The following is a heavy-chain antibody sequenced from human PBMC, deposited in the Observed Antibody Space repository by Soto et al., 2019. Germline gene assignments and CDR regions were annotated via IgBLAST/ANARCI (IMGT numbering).Heavy chain of an antibody. Sequence: EVQLVESGGGLVKPGGSLRLSCAASGFTFSSYSMNWVRQVPGKGLEWVSSISSSSSYIYYADSVKGRFTISRDNAKNSLYLQMNSLRAEDTAVYYCARATDCGDYYYYGMDVWGQGTTVTVSS. D-gene: IGHD2-21*01. CDR2: ISSSSSYI. CDR3: ARATDCGDYYYYGMDV. V-gene: IGHV3-21*01. CDR1: GFTFSSYS. J-gene: IGHJ6*02.